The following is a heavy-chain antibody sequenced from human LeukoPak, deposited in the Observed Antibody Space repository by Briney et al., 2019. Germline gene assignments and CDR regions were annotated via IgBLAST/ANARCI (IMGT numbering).Heavy chain of an antibody. CDR1: GGSISSGGYY. CDR2: IYYSGST. Sequence: SQTLSPTCTVSGGSISSGGYYWSWIRQHPGKGLEWIGYIYYSGSTYYNPPLKSRVTITVDTSKNQFSLKLSSVTAADTAVYYCARVDYYDSSGYYYVGVIDYWGQGTLVTVSS. J-gene: IGHJ4*02. D-gene: IGHD3-22*01. CDR3: ARVDYYDSSGYYYVGVIDY. V-gene: IGHV4-31*03.